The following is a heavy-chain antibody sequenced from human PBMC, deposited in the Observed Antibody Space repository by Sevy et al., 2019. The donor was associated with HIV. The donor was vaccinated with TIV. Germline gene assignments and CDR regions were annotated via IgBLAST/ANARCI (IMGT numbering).Heavy chain of an antibody. CDR3: VRLFDDSSGPPSDY. D-gene: IGHD3-22*01. CDR1: GDSISSSNFY. Sequence: SETLSLTCTVSGDSISSSNFYWGWIRQPPGKGLEWIGSIYYSGSTYYNPSLKSRVTISVDTSKDQFSLKLRSVTAADTAVYYCVRLFDDSSGPPSDYWGQGTLVTVSS. CDR2: IYYSGST. V-gene: IGHV4-39*01. J-gene: IGHJ4*02.